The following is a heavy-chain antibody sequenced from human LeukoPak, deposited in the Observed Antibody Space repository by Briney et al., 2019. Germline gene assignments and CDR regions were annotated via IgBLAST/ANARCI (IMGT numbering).Heavy chain of an antibody. D-gene: IGHD3-22*01. J-gene: IGHJ3*02. Sequence: ASVMVSCKASGYTFTSYDINWVRQATGQGLEWMGWMNPNSGNTGYAQKFQGRVTITRNTSISTAYMELSSLRSEDTAVYYCARGNYYDKDAFDIWGQGTMVTVSS. CDR2: MNPNSGNT. CDR1: GYTFTSYD. V-gene: IGHV1-8*03. CDR3: ARGNYYDKDAFDI.